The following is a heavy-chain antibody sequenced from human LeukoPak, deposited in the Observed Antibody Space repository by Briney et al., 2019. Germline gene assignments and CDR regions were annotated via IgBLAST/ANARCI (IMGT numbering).Heavy chain of an antibody. D-gene: IGHD3-3*01. J-gene: IGHJ6*03. CDR1: GGTFSRYA. CDR3: AGTYYDFWSGSRAMDV. Sequence: GASVKVSCKASGGTFSRYAISWVRQAPGQGLEWMGGIIPIFGTANYAQKFQGRVTITTDESTSTAYMELSSLRSEDTAVYYCAGTYYDFWSGSRAMDVWGKGTTVTVSS. V-gene: IGHV1-69*05. CDR2: IIPIFGTA.